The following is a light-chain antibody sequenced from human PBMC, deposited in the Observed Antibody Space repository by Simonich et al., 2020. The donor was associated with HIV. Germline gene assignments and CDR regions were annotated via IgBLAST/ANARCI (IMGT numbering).Light chain of an antibody. Sequence: QSALTQPASVSGSPGQSITISCTGTSSDVGSHNLVSWYQQHPGKSPKFMIYEGSKRPSGVSNRFSGSKSGNTASLTISGLQAEDEADYYCCSYADGVVFGGGTKLTVL. CDR1: SSDVGSHNL. CDR3: CSYADGVV. CDR2: EGS. J-gene: IGLJ3*02. V-gene: IGLV2-23*01.